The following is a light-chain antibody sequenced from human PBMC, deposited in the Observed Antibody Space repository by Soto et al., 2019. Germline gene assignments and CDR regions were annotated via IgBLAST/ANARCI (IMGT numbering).Light chain of an antibody. J-gene: IGKJ4*01. Sequence: AIRMTLSPSSFSASTGDRVTITCRASQGIISYLAWYQQKPGKAPKLLSYAASTLQRGVPSRFSGSGSGTDFPLTISCLQSEHYATYSCQQYYSYPPALTFGGATKVDIK. CDR3: QQYYSYPPALT. CDR2: AAS. CDR1: QGIISY. V-gene: IGKV1-8*01.